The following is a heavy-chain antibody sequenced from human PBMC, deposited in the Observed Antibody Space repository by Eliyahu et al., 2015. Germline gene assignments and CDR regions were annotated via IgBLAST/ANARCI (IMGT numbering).Heavy chain of an antibody. Sequence: EVQLVESGGGLVQPGGSLRLXXEVSGFXFSXHXMDXVRQAPGKGLEWVGRSRNKANRYSTEYAASVRGRFTISRDDSKKSLYLQMNSLQSEDTAVYYCSRGCERGVAGAPCYYGMDVWGQGTTGTVSS. D-gene: IGHD3-10*01. CDR3: SRGCERGVAGAPCYYGMDV. J-gene: IGHJ6*01. CDR2: SRNKANRYST. V-gene: IGHV3-72*01. CDR1: GFXFSXHX.